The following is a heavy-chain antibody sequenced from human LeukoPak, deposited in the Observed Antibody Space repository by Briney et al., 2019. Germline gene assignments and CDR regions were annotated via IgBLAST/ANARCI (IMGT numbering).Heavy chain of an antibody. CDR2: INHSGST. J-gene: IGHJ4*02. CDR3: ARGSRKLGWFGELSGFDY. D-gene: IGHD3-10*01. V-gene: IGHV4-34*01. CDR1: GGSFSGYY. Sequence: SETLSLTCAVYGGSFSGYYWSWIRQPSGKGREWIGEINHSGSTNYNPSLKSRVTISVDTSKNQFSLKLSSVTAADTAVYYCARGSRKLGWFGELSGFDYWGQGTLVTVSS.